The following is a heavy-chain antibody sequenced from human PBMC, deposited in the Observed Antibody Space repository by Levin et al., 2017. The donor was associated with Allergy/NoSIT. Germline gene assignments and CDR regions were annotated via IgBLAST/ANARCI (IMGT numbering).Heavy chain of an antibody. D-gene: IGHD6-6*01. Sequence: SCAASGFTLSSYEMNWVRQAPGKELEWVSYISSSGSTIYYADSVKGRFTISRDNAKNSLYLQMNSLRAEDTAVYYCARDADGSSSRRWDRFDCWGQGTLVTVSS. CDR3: ARDADGSSSRRWDRFDC. J-gene: IGHJ4*02. V-gene: IGHV3-48*03. CDR1: GFTLSSYE. CDR2: ISSSGSTI.